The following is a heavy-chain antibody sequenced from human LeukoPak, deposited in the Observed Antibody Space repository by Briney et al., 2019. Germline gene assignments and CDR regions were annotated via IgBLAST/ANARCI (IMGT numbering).Heavy chain of an antibody. CDR3: ARGAIAAAVSWFDP. J-gene: IGHJ5*02. D-gene: IGHD6-13*01. V-gene: IGHV3-21*01. CDR1: GFTFSSYS. CDR2: ISSSSSYI. Sequence: GGSLRLSCAASGFTFSSYSMNWVRQAPGKGLEWVSSISSSSSYIYYADSVKGRFTISRDNAKNSLYLQMNSLRAEDTAVYYCARGAIAAAVSWFDPWGQGTLVTASS.